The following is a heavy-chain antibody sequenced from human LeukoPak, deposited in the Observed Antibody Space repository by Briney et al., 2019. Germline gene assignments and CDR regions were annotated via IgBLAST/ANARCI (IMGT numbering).Heavy chain of an antibody. D-gene: IGHD3-3*01. V-gene: IGHV3-15*01. CDR3: TWSGLKIES. CDR2: IKTESDGATT. Sequence: PGGSLRLSCAASGFTFSNGWMSWVRQAPRKGLEWVGQIKTESDGATTDYAAPVKGRFTISRDDSKNTLFLQMNRLKTEDTALYYCTWSGLKIESWGQGTLVTVSS. CDR1: GFTFSNGW. J-gene: IGHJ4*02.